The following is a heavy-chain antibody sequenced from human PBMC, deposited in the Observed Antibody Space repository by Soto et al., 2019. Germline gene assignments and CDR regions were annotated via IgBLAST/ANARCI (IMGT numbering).Heavy chain of an antibody. J-gene: IGHJ6*02. CDR3: ASGLCSSTSCYYYYYGMDV. D-gene: IGHD2-2*01. Sequence: GASVKVSCKASGGTFSSYAISWVRQAPGQGLEWMGGIIPIFGTANYAQKFQGRVTITADKSTSTAYMELSSLRSEDTAVYYCASGLCSSTSCYYYYYGMDVWGQGTTVTVS. CDR1: GGTFSSYA. V-gene: IGHV1-69*06. CDR2: IIPIFGTA.